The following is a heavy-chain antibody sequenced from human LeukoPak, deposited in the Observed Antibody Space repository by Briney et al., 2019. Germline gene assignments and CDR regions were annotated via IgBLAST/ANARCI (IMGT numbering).Heavy chain of an antibody. CDR1: GFTFSSYA. J-gene: IGHJ4*02. CDR2: ISGSGGST. D-gene: IGHD3-9*01. CDR3: AKDGGSYYDILTGYPTGYFDN. Sequence: PGGSLRLSCAASGFTFSSYAMSWVRQAPGKGLEWVSAISGSGGSTYYADSVKGRFTISRDNSKNTLYLQMNSLRAEDTAVYYCAKDGGSYYDILTGYPTGYFDNWGQGTLVTVSS. V-gene: IGHV3-23*01.